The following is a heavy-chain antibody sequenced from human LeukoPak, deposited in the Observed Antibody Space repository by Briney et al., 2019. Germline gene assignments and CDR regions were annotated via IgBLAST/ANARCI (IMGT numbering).Heavy chain of an antibody. Sequence: ASVKVSCKASGYTFTGYHMHWVRQAPGQGLEWMAWISPNSGGTNYAQKFQGRVTVTTDTSISTAYMELSRLTSDDTAVYYCAKDANYDSSGYPHGFDIWGQGTMATVSS. CDR2: ISPNSGGT. CDR1: GYTFTGYH. CDR3: AKDANYDSSGYPHGFDI. D-gene: IGHD3-22*01. J-gene: IGHJ3*02. V-gene: IGHV1-2*02.